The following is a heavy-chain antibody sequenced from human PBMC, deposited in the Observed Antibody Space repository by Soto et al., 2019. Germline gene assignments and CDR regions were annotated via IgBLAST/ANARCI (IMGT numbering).Heavy chain of an antibody. J-gene: IGHJ4*02. CDR1: GYNFTAYA. CDR2: INGGNDKT. V-gene: IGHV1-3*01. CDR3: ARVGYFDSGGFPRPYDY. D-gene: IGHD3-22*01. Sequence: GASVKVSCKASGYNFTAYAIYWVRQAPRQRLEWLGWINGGNDKTGYSQRFQGRLSITKKTSATTAFMELSNLRSEDTAVYYCARVGYFDSGGFPRPYDYWGQGTLVTVSS.